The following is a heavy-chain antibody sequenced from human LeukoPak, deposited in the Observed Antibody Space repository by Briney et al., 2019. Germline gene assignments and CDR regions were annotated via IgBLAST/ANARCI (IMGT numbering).Heavy chain of an antibody. CDR1: GYTFTGYY. CDR2: INPNSGGT. V-gene: IGHV1-2*02. Sequence: ASVKVSCKASGYTFTGYYIHWVRQAPGQGLEWMGWINPNSGGTNYAQNFQGRVTMSRDTSISTAYMELSRLRSDDTAVYYCARAVGFGSGAYRQYYFDYWGQGTLVTVSS. D-gene: IGHD3-10*01. CDR3: ARAVGFGSGAYRQYYFDY. J-gene: IGHJ4*02.